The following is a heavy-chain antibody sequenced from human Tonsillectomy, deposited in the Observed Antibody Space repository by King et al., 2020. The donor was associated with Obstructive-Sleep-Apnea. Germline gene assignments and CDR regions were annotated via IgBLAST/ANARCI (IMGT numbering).Heavy chain of an antibody. V-gene: IGHV4-30-4*01. CDR3: VRDLGYDILTGYSDY. Sequence: LQLQESGPGLVKPSQNLSLTCTVSGGSISTGDYYWSWIRQPPGKGLEWIGYIYHNGSTYYNPSLKSRVTISVDRSKNQFSLKLSSVTAADTAVYYCVRDLGYDILTGYSDYWGQGTLAT. CDR1: GGSISTGDYY. D-gene: IGHD3-9*01. CDR2: IYHNGST. J-gene: IGHJ4*02.